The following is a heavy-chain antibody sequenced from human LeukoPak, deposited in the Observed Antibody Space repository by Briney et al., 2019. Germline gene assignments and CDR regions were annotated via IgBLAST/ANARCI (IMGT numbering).Heavy chain of an antibody. CDR2: IYYSGST. CDR3: ARDGSSGWYYFDY. V-gene: IGHV4-59*01. CDR1: GGSMNNNY. J-gene: IGHJ4*02. Sequence: SETLSLTCTVSGGSMNNNYWSWIRQPPGKGLEWIGYIYYSGSTNYNPSLKSRVTISVDTSKNQFSLKLSSVTAADTAVYYCARDGSSGWYYFDYWGQGTLVTVSS. D-gene: IGHD6-19*01.